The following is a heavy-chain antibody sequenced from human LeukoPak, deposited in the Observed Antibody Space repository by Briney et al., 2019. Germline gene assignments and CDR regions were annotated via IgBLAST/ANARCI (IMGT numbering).Heavy chain of an antibody. Sequence: KPSETLSLTCTVSGGSVSSGSYYWSWLRQPPGKGLEWIVYIYYSGSTNYNPSLKSRVTISVDTSKNQFSLKLSSVTAADTAVFYCARVASGYDVFDIWGQGTMVTVSS. D-gene: IGHD3-3*01. CDR3: ARVASGYDVFDI. CDR2: IYYSGST. V-gene: IGHV4-61*01. CDR1: GGSVSSGSYY. J-gene: IGHJ3*02.